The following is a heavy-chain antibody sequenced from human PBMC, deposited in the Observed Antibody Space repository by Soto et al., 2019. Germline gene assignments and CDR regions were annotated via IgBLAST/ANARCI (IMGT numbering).Heavy chain of an antibody. CDR3: ARDTPVVFDY. J-gene: IGHJ4*02. CDR1: GFSFSTYG. CDR2: ISSSSGTI. V-gene: IGHV3-48*01. Sequence: GGSLRLSCAASGFSFSTYGMNWVRQAPGKGLEWVSYISSSSGTIKYADSVEGRFTISRDNAKNSLYLQMNSLRAEDTAVYYCARDTPVVFDYWGQGTLVTVSS.